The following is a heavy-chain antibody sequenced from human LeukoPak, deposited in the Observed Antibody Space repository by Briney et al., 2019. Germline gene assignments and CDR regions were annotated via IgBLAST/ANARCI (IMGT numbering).Heavy chain of an antibody. CDR3: ARDRGYSSFDP. V-gene: IGHV3-74*01. CDR2: INNDGSTP. CDR1: VLIHSTYW. J-gene: IGHJ5*02. Sequence: GRSLRLLRGASVLIHSTYWLHWVRQAPGKGLVWVSRINNDGSTPSYADSVKGRFTISRDNAKNTLYLQMSSLRVEDTAMYYCARDRGYSSFDPWGQETLVTVSS.